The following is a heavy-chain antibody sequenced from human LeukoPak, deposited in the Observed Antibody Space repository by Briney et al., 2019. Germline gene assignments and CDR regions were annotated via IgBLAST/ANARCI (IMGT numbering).Heavy chain of an antibody. J-gene: IGHJ4*01. V-gene: IGHV3-21*01. D-gene: IGHD1-1*01. CDR2: ISSSSSYI. Sequence: PGGSLRLSCAASGFTFSSYSMNWVRQAPGKGLEWVSSISSSSSYIYYADSVKGRFTISRDNAKNSLYLQMNSLRAEDTAVYYSARDHGVNGTTYDYWVHGTLVTVSS. CDR3: ARDHGVNGTTYDY. CDR1: GFTFSSYS.